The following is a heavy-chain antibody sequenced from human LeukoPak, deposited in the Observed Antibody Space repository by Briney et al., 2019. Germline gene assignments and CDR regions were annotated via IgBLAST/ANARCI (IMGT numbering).Heavy chain of an antibody. D-gene: IGHD2-2*01. Sequence: GASLKVSCKTSGYTFTRYAIHWVRQAPGQGLEWMGWISCGKGETKYSQKFQDRVTITRDTSASTAYMELSSLRSEDTAVYYCARDNGYQLLWWWGQGTLVTVSS. CDR3: ARDNGYQLLWW. CDR1: GYTFTRYA. V-gene: IGHV1-3*01. CDR2: ISCGKGET. J-gene: IGHJ4*02.